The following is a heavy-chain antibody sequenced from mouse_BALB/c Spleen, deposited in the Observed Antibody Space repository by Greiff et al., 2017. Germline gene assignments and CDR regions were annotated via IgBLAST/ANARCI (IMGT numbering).Heavy chain of an antibody. CDR2: IDPYNGGT. CDR1: GYSFTGYN. Sequence: EVQLQQSGPELGKPGASVKISCKASGYSFTGYNMYWVKQSHRKSLEWIGYIDPYNGGTSYNQKSKGKATLTVDKSSSTAYMHLNSLTSEDSAIYYCARGDYDYFDYWGQGTTLTVSS. J-gene: IGHJ2*01. D-gene: IGHD2-4*01. CDR3: ARGDYDYFDY. V-gene: IGHV1S135*01.